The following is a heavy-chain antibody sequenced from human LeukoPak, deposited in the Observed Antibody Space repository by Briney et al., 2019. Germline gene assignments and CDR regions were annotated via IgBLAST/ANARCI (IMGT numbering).Heavy chain of an antibody. J-gene: IGHJ4*02. Sequence: GGSLRLSCAASGNYWMHWVRQTPGKGLVWVSHINGDGSWTTYADSVKGRFTISKDNAKNTVYLQMNNLRAEDTAVYYCVSFYETYWGRGTLVTVSS. D-gene: IGHD2-2*01. CDR3: VSFYETY. V-gene: IGHV3-74*01. CDR2: INGDGSWT. CDR1: GNYW.